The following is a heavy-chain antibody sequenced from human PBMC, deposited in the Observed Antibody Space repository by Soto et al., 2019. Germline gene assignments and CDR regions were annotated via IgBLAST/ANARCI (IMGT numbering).Heavy chain of an antibody. V-gene: IGHV3-23*01. CDR1: GFTFSSYA. CDR3: AKGRGQNWNFDY. Sequence: EVQLLESGGGSVQPGGSLRLSCAASGFTFSSYAMHWVRRPPAKGLEWVSSISGSGGTAYYADSVKGRFSISRDSLVNTLYLQMNSLRGEERAVYYGAKGRGQNWNFDYWGQGTLVTVSP. CDR2: ISGSGGTA. D-gene: IGHD1-1*01. J-gene: IGHJ4*02.